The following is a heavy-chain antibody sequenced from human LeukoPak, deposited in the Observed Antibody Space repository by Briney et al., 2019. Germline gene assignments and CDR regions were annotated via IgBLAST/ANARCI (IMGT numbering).Heavy chain of an antibody. Sequence: GGSLRLSCAASGFTFSSYEMNWVRQAPGKGLEWVSSITSSNNYIYYGDSVKGRFTISRDDAKNSLFLQMNSLRAEDTATYYCARGEFGDYYYFYMDVWGKGTTVTVSS. J-gene: IGHJ6*03. CDR1: GFTFSSYE. V-gene: IGHV3-21*01. CDR2: ITSSNNYI. D-gene: IGHD2/OR15-2a*01. CDR3: ARGEFGDYYYFYMDV.